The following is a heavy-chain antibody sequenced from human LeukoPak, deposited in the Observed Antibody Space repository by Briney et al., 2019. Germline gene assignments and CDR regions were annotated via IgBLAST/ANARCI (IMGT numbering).Heavy chain of an antibody. Sequence: PSETLSLTCTVSGGSISSYYWSWIRQPPGKGLEWIGYIYYSGSTNYNPSLKSRVTISVDTSKNQFSLKLSSVTAADTAVYYCARTRAYCGGDCFPYYWGQGTLVTVSS. J-gene: IGHJ4*02. CDR2: IYYSGST. CDR3: ARTRAYCGGDCFPYY. V-gene: IGHV4-59*08. D-gene: IGHD2-21*02. CDR1: GGSISSYY.